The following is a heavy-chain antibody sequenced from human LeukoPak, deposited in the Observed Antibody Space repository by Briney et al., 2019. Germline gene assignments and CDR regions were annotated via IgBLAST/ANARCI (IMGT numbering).Heavy chain of an antibody. CDR1: GYTFTAYY. J-gene: IGHJ4*02. CDR3: ARPLSPYQFYFHT. D-gene: IGHD3-16*02. Sequence: ASVKVSCKASGYTFTAYYMHWVRPAPGQGLEWMGWIDPNGGGTNYAQQFQGRVTMTRDTSISTAYMELSSLTSDDTAVYYCARPLSPYQFYFHTWGQGTLLTVSS. CDR2: IDPNGGGT. V-gene: IGHV1-2*02.